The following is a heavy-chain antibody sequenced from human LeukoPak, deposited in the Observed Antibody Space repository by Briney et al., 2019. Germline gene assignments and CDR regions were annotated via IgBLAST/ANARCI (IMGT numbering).Heavy chain of an antibody. V-gene: IGHV3-30*18. CDR2: ISYDGSNK. J-gene: IGHJ4*02. D-gene: IGHD1-26*01. CDR3: AKERRYSGSYYTSHGLDY. Sequence: PGGSLRLSCAASGFTFSSYGMHWVRQAPGKGLEWVAVISYDGSNKYYADSVKGRFTISRDNSKNTLYLQMNSLRAEDTAVYYCAKERRYSGSYYTSHGLDYWGQGTLVTVSS. CDR1: GFTFSSYG.